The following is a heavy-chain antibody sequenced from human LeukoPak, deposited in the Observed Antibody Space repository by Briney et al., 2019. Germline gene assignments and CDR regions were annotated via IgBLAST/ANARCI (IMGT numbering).Heavy chain of an antibody. CDR3: AREVGYCSGGSCYSLNWFDP. D-gene: IGHD2-15*01. CDR1: GYTFTSYG. J-gene: IGHJ5*02. CDR2: ISAYNGNT. V-gene: IGHV1-18*01. Sequence: ASVKVSCKASGYTFTSYGISWVRQAPGQGLEWMGWISAYNGNTNYAQKLQGRVTMTTDTSTSTAYMELRSLRSDDTAVYYCAREVGYCSGGSCYSLNWFDPWGQGTLVTVSS.